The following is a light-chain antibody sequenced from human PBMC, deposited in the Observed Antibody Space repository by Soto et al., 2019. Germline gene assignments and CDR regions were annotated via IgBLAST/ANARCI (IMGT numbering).Light chain of an antibody. CDR2: EVS. CDR3: RSYAGSSTLV. Sequence: SALTQPASVSGSPGQSITISCTGTSSDVGSYNLVSWYQQHPGKAPKLMIYEVSKRPSGVSNRFSGSKSGNTASLTISGLQAEDEADYYCRSYAGSSTLVFGGGTKLTVL. CDR1: SSDVGSYNL. V-gene: IGLV2-23*02. J-gene: IGLJ2*01.